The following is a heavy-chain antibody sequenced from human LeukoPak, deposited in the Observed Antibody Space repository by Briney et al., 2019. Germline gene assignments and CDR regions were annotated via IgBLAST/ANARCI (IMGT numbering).Heavy chain of an antibody. Sequence: GGSLRLSCAASGFTFSTYWMSWVRQAPGKGLEWVANINQDGSEEYYVDSVKGRFTISRDNAKNSLYLQMNSLRAEDTAVYYCARETGMVDYWGQGTLVTVSS. J-gene: IGHJ4*02. CDR3: ARETGMVDY. V-gene: IGHV3-7*01. CDR2: INQDGSEE. CDR1: GFTFSTYW. D-gene: IGHD7-27*01.